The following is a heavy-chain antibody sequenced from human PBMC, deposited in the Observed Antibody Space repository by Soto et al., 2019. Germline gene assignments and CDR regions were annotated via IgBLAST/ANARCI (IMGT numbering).Heavy chain of an antibody. CDR1: EYTFTGYQ. Sequence: GASVKVSCKASEYTFTGYQIHWVRQAPGQGLEWMGWIKPDSGGANYAQNFQGRVTMTRDTSLSTAYMELSRLRSGDTAVYYCARDPKEVAAYDLWGQGTLVTVSS. CDR3: ARDPKEVAAYDL. V-gene: IGHV1-2*02. J-gene: IGHJ5*02. CDR2: IKPDSGGA. D-gene: IGHD5-12*01.